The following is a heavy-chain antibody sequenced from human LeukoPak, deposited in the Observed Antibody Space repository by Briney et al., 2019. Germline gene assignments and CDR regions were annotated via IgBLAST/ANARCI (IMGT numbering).Heavy chain of an antibody. D-gene: IGHD2-15*01. CDR3: ARDRVAVADRYFDL. V-gene: IGHV3-30-3*01. J-gene: IGHJ2*01. Sequence: GGSLRLSCAASGFTFNIYALHWVRQAPGKGLEWMAIISHDGSDKSYADSVKGRFSISRDDSKNTLYLQMSSLGTEDTAVYYCARDRVAVADRYFDLWGRGTLVTVFS. CDR2: ISHDGSDK. CDR1: GFTFNIYA.